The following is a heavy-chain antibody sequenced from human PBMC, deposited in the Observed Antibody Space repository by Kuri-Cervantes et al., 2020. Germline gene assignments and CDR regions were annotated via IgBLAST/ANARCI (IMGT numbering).Heavy chain of an antibody. Sequence: ASVKVSCKASGYTFTSYGISWVRQAPGQGLEWMGWINPNSGGTNYAQKFQGRVTMTRDTSISTAYMELSRLRSDDTAVYYCARVMAGTFYYYYYGMDVWGQGTTVTVSS. CDR2: INPNSGGT. CDR1: GYTFTSYG. J-gene: IGHJ6*02. D-gene: IGHD6-19*01. V-gene: IGHV1-2*02. CDR3: ARVMAGTFYYYYYGMDV.